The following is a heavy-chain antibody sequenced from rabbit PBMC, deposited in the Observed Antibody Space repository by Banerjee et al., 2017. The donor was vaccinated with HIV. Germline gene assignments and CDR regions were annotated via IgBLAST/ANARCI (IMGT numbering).Heavy chain of an antibody. V-gene: IGHV1S7*01. D-gene: IGHD6-1*01. Sequence: HLVESGGGLVQPGGSLKVSCKASGFDFSNYGVSWVRQAPGKGLEWIGYIDPVFGSIHYASWVNGRFTISDHNAQNTLYLQLNSLTAADTATYFCARGGPSGYGGYGYVTEGYRLWGPGTLVTVS. CDR1: GFDFSNYG. CDR3: ARGGPSGYGGYGYVTEGYRL. CDR2: IDPVFGSI. J-gene: IGHJ4*01.